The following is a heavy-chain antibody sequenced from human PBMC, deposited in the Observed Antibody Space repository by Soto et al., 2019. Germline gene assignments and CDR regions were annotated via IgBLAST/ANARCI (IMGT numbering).Heavy chain of an antibody. CDR2: VYYGGST. CDR3: ASSKGQTRLRY. Sequence: SSETLSLTCTVSGGSISSYYWSWIRQPPGKGLEWIGYVYYGGSTNYNPSLKSRVTISVDTTKNQFSLKLSSVTAADTAVYYCASSKGQTRLRYWGQGTLVTVSS. CDR1: GGSISSYY. J-gene: IGHJ4*02. V-gene: IGHV4-59*01.